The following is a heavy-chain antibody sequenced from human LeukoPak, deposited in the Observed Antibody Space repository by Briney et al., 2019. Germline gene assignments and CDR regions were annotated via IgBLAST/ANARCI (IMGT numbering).Heavy chain of an antibody. CDR2: IYYSEST. V-gene: IGHV4-59*11. D-gene: IGHD3-22*01. J-gene: IGHJ4*02. Sequence: PSETLSLTCTVSGGSISSHYWSWIRQPPGKGLEWIGYIYYSESTNYNPSLKSRVTISVDTSKNQFSLKLSSVTAADTAVYYCASLPYDSSGYSTDYWGQGTLVTVSS. CDR1: GGSISSHY. CDR3: ASLPYDSSGYSTDY.